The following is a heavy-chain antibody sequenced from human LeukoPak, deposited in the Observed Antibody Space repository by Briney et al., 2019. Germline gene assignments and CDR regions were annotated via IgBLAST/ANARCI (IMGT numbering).Heavy chain of an antibody. CDR2: ITTNGDST. CDR3: AKVANNFWSGLDY. Sequence: GGSLRLSCAASGFTFNTYAMNWVRQAPGKGLEWVSGITTNGDSTYYADSVKGRFTLSRDNSKSTLYLQMNSLRAEDTAIYYCAKVANNFWSGLDYWGQGALVTVSS. CDR1: GFTFNTYA. J-gene: IGHJ4*02. V-gene: IGHV3-23*01. D-gene: IGHD3-3*01.